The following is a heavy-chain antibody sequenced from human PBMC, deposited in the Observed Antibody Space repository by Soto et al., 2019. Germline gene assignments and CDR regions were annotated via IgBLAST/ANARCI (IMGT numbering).Heavy chain of an antibody. Sequence: SETLSLTCTVSGGSISNAAYSLSWIRQPPGKGLEWIGYIYPSGMPFYNPSLRSRVTISIDRSNDQFSLNLKSVTAEDTAVYYCARERGGDGLFDSWGQGTLVTVSS. CDR3: ARERGGDGLFDS. D-gene: IGHD6-25*01. CDR2: IYPSGMP. CDR1: GGSISNAAYS. V-gene: IGHV4-30-2*01. J-gene: IGHJ4*02.